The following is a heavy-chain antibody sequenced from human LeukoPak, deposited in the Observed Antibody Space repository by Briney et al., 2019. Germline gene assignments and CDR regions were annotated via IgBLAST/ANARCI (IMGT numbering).Heavy chain of an antibody. CDR2: ISGSGGST. CDR1: GFTFSSYA. Sequence: GGSLRLSCAASGFTFSSYAMSWVRQAPGRGLEWVSAISGSGGSTYYADSVKGRFTISRDNSKNTLYLQMNSLRAEDTAVYYCARVGHDYGDYAYFDYWGQGTLVTVSS. J-gene: IGHJ4*02. V-gene: IGHV3-23*01. D-gene: IGHD4-17*01. CDR3: ARVGHDYGDYAYFDY.